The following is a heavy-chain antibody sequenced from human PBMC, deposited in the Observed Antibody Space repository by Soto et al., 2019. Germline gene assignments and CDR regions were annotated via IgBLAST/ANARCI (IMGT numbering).Heavy chain of an antibody. Sequence: GASVKVSCKASGGTFSSYAISWVRQAPGQGLEWMGGIIPIFGTANYAQKFQGRVTITADESTSTAYMELSSLRSEDTAVYYCARAGRYYDSSGYPFDYWGQGTLVTVSS. CDR1: GGTFSSYA. J-gene: IGHJ4*02. CDR2: IIPIFGTA. V-gene: IGHV1-69*13. D-gene: IGHD3-22*01. CDR3: ARAGRYYDSSGYPFDY.